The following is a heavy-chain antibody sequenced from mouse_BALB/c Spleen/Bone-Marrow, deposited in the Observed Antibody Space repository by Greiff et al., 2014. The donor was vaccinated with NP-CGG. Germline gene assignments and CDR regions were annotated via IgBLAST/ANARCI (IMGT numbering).Heavy chain of an antibody. CDR3: ATSTAGFVY. J-gene: IGHJ3*01. V-gene: IGHV14-3*02. CDR2: IDPANGNT. Sequence: EVQLQQSGAELVKPGASVKLSCTASGFNIKDTYMHWVKQRPEQGLEWIGRIDPANGNTKYDPKFQGKATIIADTSSNTAYLQLSSLTSEDTAVYYCATSTAGFVYWGQGTLVTVSA. D-gene: IGHD1-2*01. CDR1: GFNIKDTY.